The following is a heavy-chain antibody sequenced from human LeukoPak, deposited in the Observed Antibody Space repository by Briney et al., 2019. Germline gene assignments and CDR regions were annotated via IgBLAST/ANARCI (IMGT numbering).Heavy chain of an antibody. CDR2: ISRSGENT. Sequence: GGSLRLSRAASGFIFSSYAMSWVRQAPGKGLEWVSAISRSGENTYYADSVKGRFTISRDNSNNTLYLQMNSLRDEDTAVYYCSKRTGDYWGQGTLVTVSS. J-gene: IGHJ4*02. CDR3: SKRTGDY. V-gene: IGHV3-23*01. D-gene: IGHD1-14*01. CDR1: GFIFSSYA.